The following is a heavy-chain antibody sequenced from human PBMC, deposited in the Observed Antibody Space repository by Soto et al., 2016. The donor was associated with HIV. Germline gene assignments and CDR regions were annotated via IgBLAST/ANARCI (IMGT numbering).Heavy chain of an antibody. CDR2: IFYSGNT. CDR3: ARTNAFDI. CDR1: GGSINGHH. Sequence: QLQLQESGPRLVKPSETLSLTCTVSGGSINGHHWNWIRQSPGKGLEWIGCIFYSGNTYYNPSLKSRVTISIDTSKNQFYLNLSSVTDADTAIYYCARTNAFDIWGQGTMVTVSS. J-gene: IGHJ3*02. V-gene: IGHV4-59*11.